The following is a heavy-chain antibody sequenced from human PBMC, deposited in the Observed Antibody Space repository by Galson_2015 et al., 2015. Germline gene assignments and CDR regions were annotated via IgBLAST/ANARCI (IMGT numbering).Heavy chain of an antibody. CDR1: GYSFTSYW. CDR3: ARHTSYYDSSGYWVLDY. CDR2: IYPGDSDT. J-gene: IGHJ4*02. D-gene: IGHD3-22*01. Sequence: QSGAEVKKPGESLKISCKGSGYSFTSYWIGWVRQMPGKGLEWMGIIYPGDSDTRYSPSFQGQVTISADKAVSPAYLQWSSLKASDTAMYYCARHTSYYDSSGYWVLDYWGQGTLVTVSS. V-gene: IGHV5-51*01.